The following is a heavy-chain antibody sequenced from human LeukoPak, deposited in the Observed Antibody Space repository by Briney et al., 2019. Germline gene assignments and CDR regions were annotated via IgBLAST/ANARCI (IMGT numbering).Heavy chain of an antibody. Sequence: GGSLRLSCAASGFTFSSYSMNWVRQAPGKGLEWVTFIQYDGSKKYYVDSVKGRFTISRDNSKNTLYLEMNSLRAEDTAVYYCAKDIGSYYDYWGQGILVTVSS. CDR2: IQYDGSKK. CDR3: AKDIGSYYDY. D-gene: IGHD3-10*01. V-gene: IGHV3-30*02. CDR1: GFTFSSYS. J-gene: IGHJ4*02.